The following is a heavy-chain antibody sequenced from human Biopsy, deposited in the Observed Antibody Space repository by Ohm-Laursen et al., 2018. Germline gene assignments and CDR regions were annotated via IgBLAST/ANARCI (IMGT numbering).Heavy chain of an antibody. D-gene: IGHD4-11*01. CDR2: ISWSSDSI. CDR1: GFRFDNTG. J-gene: IGHJ4*02. V-gene: IGHV3-9*01. CDR3: ARDSHDYSNYDY. Sequence: SLRLSCTASGFRFDNTGMHWVRQGPGKGLEWVAGISWSSDSITYAKSVTGRFTISRDNGENSLYLQMNSLRAEDTAVYYCARDSHDYSNYDYWGQGTQVTVSS.